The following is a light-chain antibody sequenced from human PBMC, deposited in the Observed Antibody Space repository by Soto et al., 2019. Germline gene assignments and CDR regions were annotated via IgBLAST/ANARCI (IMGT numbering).Light chain of an antibody. CDR2: EVN. Sequence: QSALTQPPSASGSPGQSVTISCTGTSSDVGGFNYVSWYQQHPGKAPKLMIYEVNKWPSGVPNRFSGSKSGNTASLTVSGLQAEDEADYYCSSYAGNNKLLFGGGTKVTVL. CDR3: SSYAGNNKLL. V-gene: IGLV2-8*01. CDR1: SSDVGGFNY. J-gene: IGLJ2*01.